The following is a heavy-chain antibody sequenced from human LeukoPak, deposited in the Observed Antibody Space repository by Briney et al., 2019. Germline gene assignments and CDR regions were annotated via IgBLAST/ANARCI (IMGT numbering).Heavy chain of an antibody. CDR2: ISSSSSYI. CDR1: GFTFSSYS. Sequence: GGSLRLSCAASGFTFSSYSMNWVRQAPGKGLEWVSSISSSSSYIYYADSVKGRFTISRDNAENSLYLQMNSLRAEDTAVYYCARNVGYCSSTSCCGYMDVWGKGTTVTVSS. V-gene: IGHV3-21*01. CDR3: ARNVGYCSSTSCCGYMDV. D-gene: IGHD2-2*01. J-gene: IGHJ6*03.